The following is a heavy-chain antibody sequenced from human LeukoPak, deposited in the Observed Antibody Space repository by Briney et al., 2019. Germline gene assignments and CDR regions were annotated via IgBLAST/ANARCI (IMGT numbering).Heavy chain of an antibody. V-gene: IGHV4-39*07. D-gene: IGHD5-12*01. J-gene: IGHJ4*02. Sequence: PSETLSLTCTVSGGSISSSSYYWGWIRQPPGKGLEWIGSIYYSGSTYYNPSLKSRVTISVDTSKNQFSLKLSSVTAADTAVYYCASRRARARDEVSSGPYYWGQGTLVTVSS. CDR3: ASRRARARDEVSSGPYY. CDR1: GGSISSSSYY. CDR2: IYYSGST.